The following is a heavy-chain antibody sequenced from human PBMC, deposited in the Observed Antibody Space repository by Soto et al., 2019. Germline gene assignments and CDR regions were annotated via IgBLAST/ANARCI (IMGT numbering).Heavy chain of an antibody. V-gene: IGHV1-69*19. J-gene: IGHJ4*02. Sequence: QVQLVQSGAEMKKPGSSVKVSCHSSGGTFNTYAMNWVRQAPGQGPEWMGDISPMFGAANYAPKFQGRVTITADESTGTSYMQLSSLASEDTALYFCAREVQVHTPDFVYWGQGTLVTVSS. CDR2: ISPMFGAA. CDR1: GGTFNTYA. CDR3: AREVQVHTPDFVY. D-gene: IGHD3-10*01.